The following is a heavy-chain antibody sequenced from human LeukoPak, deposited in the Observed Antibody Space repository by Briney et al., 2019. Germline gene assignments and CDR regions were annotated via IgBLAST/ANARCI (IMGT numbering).Heavy chain of an antibody. CDR1: GFTVSSNY. CDR3: AKDRHFGMNDAFDI. V-gene: IGHV3-53*01. D-gene: IGHD1-14*01. J-gene: IGHJ3*02. Sequence: GGSLRLSCAASGFTVSSNYMSWVRQAPGKGLEWVSVIYSGGSTYYADSVKGRFTISRDNSKNTLYLQMNSLRAEDTAVYYCAKDRHFGMNDAFDIWGQGTMATVSS. CDR2: IYSGGST.